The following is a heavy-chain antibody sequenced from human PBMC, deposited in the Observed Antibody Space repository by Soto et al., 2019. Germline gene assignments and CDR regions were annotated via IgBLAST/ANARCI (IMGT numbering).Heavy chain of an antibody. V-gene: IGHV1-3*01. CDR2: INAGNGNA. CDR1: GYTFPSYA. Sequence: ASVKVSCKASGYTFPSYAMHWVRQAPGQRLEWMGWINAGNGNAKYSQKFQGRVTITRDKSTSTAYMELSSLRSEDTAVYYCARDPLMGPRSYYDSSGPTGMDVWGQGTTVTVSS. CDR3: ARDPLMGPRSYYDSSGPTGMDV. D-gene: IGHD3-22*01. J-gene: IGHJ6*02.